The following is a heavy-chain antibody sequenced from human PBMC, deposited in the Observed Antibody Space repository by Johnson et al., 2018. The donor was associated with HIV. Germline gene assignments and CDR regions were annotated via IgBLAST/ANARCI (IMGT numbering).Heavy chain of an antibody. CDR3: ARDSDISLGVAGAFDI. CDR2: ISYAGTYE. CDR1: GFTFDDYA. V-gene: IGHV3-30*03. D-gene: IGHD3-9*01. Sequence: QVQLVESGGVVVQPGGSLRLSCAASGFTFDDYAMHWVRQAPGKGLAWVAVISYAGTYEFYADSVKGRFSISRDNSKNTLDLQMNSLRAEDTAVYYCARDSDISLGVAGAFDIWGQGTMVIVSS. J-gene: IGHJ3*02.